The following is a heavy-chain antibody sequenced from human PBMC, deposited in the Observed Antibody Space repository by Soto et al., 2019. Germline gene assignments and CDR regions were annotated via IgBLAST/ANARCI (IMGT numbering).Heavy chain of an antibody. CDR1: GYTFTSYD. CDR2: MNPNSGNT. D-gene: IGHD6-13*01. J-gene: IGHJ6*02. CDR3: ARFDSSSWYSDYYYYGMDV. V-gene: IGHV1-8*01. Sequence: GASVKVSCKASGYTFTSYDINWVRQATGQGLEWMGWMNPNSGNTGYAQKFQGRVTMTRNTSISTAYMELSSLRSEDTAVYYCARFDSSSWYSDYYYYGMDVWGQGTTVTVSS.